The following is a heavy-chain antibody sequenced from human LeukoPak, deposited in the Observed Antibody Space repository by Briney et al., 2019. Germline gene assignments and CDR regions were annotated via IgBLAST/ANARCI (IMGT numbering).Heavy chain of an antibody. CDR3: ARTSGYYPNYYYGY. CDR2: IYSSGNT. V-gene: IGHV4-4*07. CDR1: GGSISNYY. Sequence: SETLSLTCTVSGGSISNYYWNWIRQSAGKGLEWIGRIYSSGNTNYNPSLKSRVAMSVDTSKNQFSLKLSSVTAADTAVYHCARTSGYYPNYYYGYWGQGTLVTVS. J-gene: IGHJ4*02. D-gene: IGHD3-22*01.